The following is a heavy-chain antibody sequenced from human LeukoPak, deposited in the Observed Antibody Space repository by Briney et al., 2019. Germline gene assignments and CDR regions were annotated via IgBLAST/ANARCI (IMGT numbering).Heavy chain of an antibody. CDR3: AKDRRFLEWLLLDY. CDR2: ISGSGGGT. D-gene: IGHD3-3*01. CDR1: GFTFSSYA. V-gene: IGHV3-23*01. J-gene: IGHJ4*02. Sequence: GGSLRLSCAASGFTFSSYAMSWVRQAPGKGLEWVAAISGSGGGTYYADSVKGRFTISRHNHKNTLYLQMNSLRAEDTAVYYCAKDRRFLEWLLLDYWGQGTLVTVSS.